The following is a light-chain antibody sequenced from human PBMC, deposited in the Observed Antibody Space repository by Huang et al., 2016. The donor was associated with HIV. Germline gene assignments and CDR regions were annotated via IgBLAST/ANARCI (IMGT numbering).Light chain of an antibody. CDR1: QSVRSY. J-gene: IGKJ5*01. CDR3: QQRSNWAIT. V-gene: IGKV3-11*01. Sequence: EIVLTQSPATLSLSPGERATLSCRASQSVRSYLAWYQQKPGQAPRLLIYDASNRATGIPARFSGSVSGTDFTLTISSLEPEDFAVYYCQQRSNWAITFGQGTRLEIK. CDR2: DAS.